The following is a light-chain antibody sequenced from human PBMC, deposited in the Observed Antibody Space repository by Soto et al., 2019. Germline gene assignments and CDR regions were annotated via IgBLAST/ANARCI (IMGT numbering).Light chain of an antibody. CDR3: QQYNDSFPYT. V-gene: IGKV1-5*03. CDR1: QSISSW. Sequence: DILMTQSPSTLSASVGDRVTITCRASQSISSWLAWYQQKPGTAPKLLIYKASTLESGVPSRFSGIRSGTEFTLTVGSLQPDDFATYYCQQYNDSFPYTFGQGTKLEIK. CDR2: KAS. J-gene: IGKJ2*01.